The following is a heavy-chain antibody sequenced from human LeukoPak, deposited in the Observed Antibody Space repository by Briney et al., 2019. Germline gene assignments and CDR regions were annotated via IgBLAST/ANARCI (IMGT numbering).Heavy chain of an antibody. J-gene: IGHJ4*02. CDR3: ARVGQWPRSWIFDY. V-gene: IGHV4-59*01. CDR1: GGSISSYY. D-gene: IGHD5-12*01. Sequence: SETLSLTCTVSGGSISSYYWSWIRQPPGKGLEWIGYIYYSGSTNYNPSLKSRVTISVDTSKNQFSLKLSSVTAADTAVYYCARVGQWPRSWIFDYWGQGTLVTVSS. CDR2: IYYSGST.